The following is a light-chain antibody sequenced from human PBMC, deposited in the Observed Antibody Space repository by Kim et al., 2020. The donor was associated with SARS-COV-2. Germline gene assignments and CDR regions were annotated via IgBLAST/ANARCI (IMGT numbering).Light chain of an antibody. CDR1: SSNIGAGYD. CDR3: QSYDSSLSGSV. Sequence: RVTISCTGSSSNIGAGYDVHWYQQLPGTAPNLLIYGNSNRPSGVPDRFSGSKSGTSASLAITGLQAEDEADYYCQSYDSSLSGSVFGGGTQLTV. J-gene: IGLJ3*02. CDR2: GNS. V-gene: IGLV1-40*01.